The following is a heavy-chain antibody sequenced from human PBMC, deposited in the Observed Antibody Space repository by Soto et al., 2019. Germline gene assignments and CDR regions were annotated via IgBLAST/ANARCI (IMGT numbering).Heavy chain of an antibody. CDR1: GYAFTSYG. Sequence: QVQLVQSGPEVKKPGASVRVSCMTSGYAFTSYGVNWVRQVPGQGLEWMGWIAPHSGRTTYLPKFQGRVTITADPATNTADMELTSLSSDDTGISFCARAATGSYHSAYWGQGTVVTVSA. D-gene: IGHD3-10*01. V-gene: IGHV1-18*04. J-gene: IGHJ4*02. CDR2: IAPHSGRT. CDR3: ARAATGSYHSAY.